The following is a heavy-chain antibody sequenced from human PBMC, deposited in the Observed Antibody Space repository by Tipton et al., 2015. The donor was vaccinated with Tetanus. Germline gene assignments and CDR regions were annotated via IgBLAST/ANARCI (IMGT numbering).Heavy chain of an antibody. D-gene: IGHD3-22*01. CDR3: ARDRGDYIYYGLDV. CDR2: IDPNSGGT. J-gene: IGHJ6*02. CDR1: GYTFTGYY. V-gene: IGHV1-2*02. Sequence: QMQLVQSGAEVKKPGASVKVSCKASGYTFTGYYMYWVRQAPGQGLEWMGWIDPNSGGTVYAQKFQGRVPMTRGTSISTAYMELRSLRSDDTAVYYCARDRGDYIYYGLDVWGPGATVTVS.